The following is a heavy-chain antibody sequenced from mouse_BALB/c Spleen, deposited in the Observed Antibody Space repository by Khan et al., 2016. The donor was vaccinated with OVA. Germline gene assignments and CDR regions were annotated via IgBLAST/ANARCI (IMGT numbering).Heavy chain of an antibody. J-gene: IGHJ4*01. CDR3: ARVGYNGTMDY. CDR2: INTYTGEP. Sequence: QIQLVQSGPELKKPGETVKISCTASGYTFTNYGMNWVKQAPGKGLKRMGWINTYTGEPTYADDFKGRFAFSLETSASTAYLQINNLKNEDTATYFCARVGYNGTMDYWGQGTSVTVSS. CDR1: GYTFTNYG. V-gene: IGHV9-3-1*01. D-gene: IGHD2-14*01.